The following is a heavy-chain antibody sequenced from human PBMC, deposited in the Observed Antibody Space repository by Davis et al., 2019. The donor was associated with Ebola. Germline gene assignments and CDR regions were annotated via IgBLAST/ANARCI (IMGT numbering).Heavy chain of an antibody. J-gene: IGHJ3*02. D-gene: IGHD3-22*01. V-gene: IGHV3-73*01. Sequence: GESLKISCAASGFTFSSYSMNWVRQASGKGLEWVGRIRSKANSYATAYAASVKGRFTISRDDSKNTAYLQMNSLKTEDTAVYYCASLLLHAFDIWGQGTMVTVSS. CDR2: IRSKANSYAT. CDR3: ASLLLHAFDI. CDR1: GFTFSSYS.